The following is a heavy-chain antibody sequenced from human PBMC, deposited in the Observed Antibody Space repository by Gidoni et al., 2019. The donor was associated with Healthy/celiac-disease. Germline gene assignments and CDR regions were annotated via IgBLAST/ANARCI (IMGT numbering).Heavy chain of an antibody. J-gene: IGHJ4*02. V-gene: IGHV3-21*01. CDR2: ISSSSSYI. CDR3: ARDIAVAGTPDY. CDR1: GFTFSSYS. Sequence: EVQLVESGGGLVKPGGSLRLSCAASGFTFSSYSMNWVRQAPGKGLEWVSSISSSSSYIYYADSVKGRFTISRDNAKNSLYLQMNSLRAEDTAVYYCARDIAVAGTPDYWGQGTLVTVSS. D-gene: IGHD6-19*01.